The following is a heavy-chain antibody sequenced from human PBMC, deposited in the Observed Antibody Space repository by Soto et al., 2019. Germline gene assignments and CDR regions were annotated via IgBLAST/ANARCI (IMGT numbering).Heavy chain of an antibody. Sequence: EEQVVESGGGLVQPGGSLRLSCSASGFSFKTYGMNWVRQAPGKGLEWVSFISGGSSTVYYADSVKGRITISRDNAKDSLFLRHISLRAEDTGVYYGGSDISRANEYNWNEYVDAFDIWGQGTMVTVSS. CDR3: GSDISRANEYNWNEYVDAFDI. V-gene: IGHV3-48*01. CDR2: ISGGSSTV. J-gene: IGHJ3*02. CDR1: GFSFKTYG. D-gene: IGHD1-20*01.